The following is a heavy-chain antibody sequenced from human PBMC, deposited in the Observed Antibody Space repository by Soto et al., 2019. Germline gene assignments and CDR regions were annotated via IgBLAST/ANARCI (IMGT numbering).Heavy chain of an antibody. V-gene: IGHV4-4*02. D-gene: IGHD2-21*01. CDR1: GASIRGSKW. Sequence: PSETLSLTCAVSGASIRGSKWWSWVRQPPGKGLEWIGDIYHSGTTNYNPSLKSRVTMSVDKSKNQFSLNLTSVTAADTAVYYCARDKANVVGYNKFDPWGPGTLVTVSS. J-gene: IGHJ5*02. CDR2: IYHSGTT. CDR3: ARDKANVVGYNKFDP.